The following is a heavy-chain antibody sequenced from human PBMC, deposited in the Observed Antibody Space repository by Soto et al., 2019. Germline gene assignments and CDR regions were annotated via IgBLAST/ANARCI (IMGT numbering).Heavy chain of an antibody. V-gene: IGHV1-18*01. CDR1: GYTFTSYG. Sequence: ASVKVSCKASGYTFTSYGISWVRQAPGQGLEGMGWISAYNGNTNYAQRLQGRVTMTTDTSTRTAYMELGGLRSDDTAVDYCARDLRRYNCQLPRYGMDVWGKGTTVTVSS. CDR2: ISAYNGNT. D-gene: IGHD1-20*01. J-gene: IGHJ6*04. CDR3: ARDLRRYNCQLPRYGMDV.